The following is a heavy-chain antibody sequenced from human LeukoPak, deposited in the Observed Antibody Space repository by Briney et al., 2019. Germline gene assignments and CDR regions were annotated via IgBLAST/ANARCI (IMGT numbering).Heavy chain of an antibody. CDR2: ISSSSTI. D-gene: IGHD6-6*01. J-gene: IGHJ4*02. CDR1: GFTFSSYS. V-gene: IGHV3-48*02. Sequence: GGSLRLSCAASGFTFSSYSMNWVRQAPGKGLEWVSYISSSSTIYYADSVKGRFTISRDNTKNSLYLQMHSLRDEDTAVYYCARDYTYRSSSIIDYWGQGTLVTVSS. CDR3: ARDYTYRSSSIIDY.